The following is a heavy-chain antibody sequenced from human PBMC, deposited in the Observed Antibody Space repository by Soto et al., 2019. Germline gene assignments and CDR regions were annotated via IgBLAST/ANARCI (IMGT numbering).Heavy chain of an antibody. CDR2: ISSSSSTI. CDR3: AREAVTMVRGVIIFVNGNWFDP. J-gene: IGHJ5*02. D-gene: IGHD3-10*01. Sequence: GGSLRLSCAASGFTFSSYSMNWVRQAPGKGLEWVSYISSSSSTIYYADSVKGRFTISRDNAKNSLYLQMNSLRDEDTAVYYCAREAVTMVRGVIIFVNGNWFDPWGQGTLVTVSS. CDR1: GFTFSSYS. V-gene: IGHV3-48*02.